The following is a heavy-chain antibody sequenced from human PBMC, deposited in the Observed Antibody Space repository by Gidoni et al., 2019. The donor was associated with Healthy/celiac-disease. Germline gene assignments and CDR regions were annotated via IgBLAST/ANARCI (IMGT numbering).Heavy chain of an antibody. CDR2: ISGSGGST. CDR1: GFTFRSYA. D-gene: IGHD1-1*01. CDR3: AMTLHRNWKRGAFDI. V-gene: IGHV3-23*01. J-gene: IGHJ3*02. Sequence: EVQLLESGGGLVQPGGSLRLSCAASGFTFRSYAMSWVRQAPGKGLEWVSAISGSGGSTYYADSVKGRFTISRDNSKNTLYLQMNSLRAEDTAVYYCAMTLHRNWKRGAFDIWGQGTMVTVSS.